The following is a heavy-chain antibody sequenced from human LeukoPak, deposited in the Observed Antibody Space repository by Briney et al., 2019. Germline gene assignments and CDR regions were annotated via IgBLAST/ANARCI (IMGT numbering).Heavy chain of an antibody. J-gene: IGHJ4*02. CDR2: ISSSGGTI. CDR3: AREDRTHTTIYYDSSGSSEGFDY. V-gene: IGHV3-11*01. Sequence: GGSLRLSCAASGITFSNYAMTWVRQAPGKGLEWVSAISSSGGTIYYADSVKGRFTISRDNAKNSLYLQMNSLRAEDTAVYYCAREDRTHTTIYYDSSGSSEGFDYWGQGTLVTVSS. D-gene: IGHD3-22*01. CDR1: GITFSNYA.